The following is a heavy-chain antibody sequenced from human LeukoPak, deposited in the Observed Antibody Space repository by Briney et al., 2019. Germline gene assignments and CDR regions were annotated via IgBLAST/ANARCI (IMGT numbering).Heavy chain of an antibody. CDR1: GFPFSNYH. CDR3: ARPQTSSSSPAALGY. CDR2: IGSSGYTI. V-gene: IGHV3-11*01. D-gene: IGHD6-6*01. J-gene: IGHJ4*02. Sequence: GGSLRLSCAASGFPFSNYHMAWIRQAPGKGLEWISYIGSSGYTIYYSDSVKGRFTISRDNAKSSLYLQMNSLRAEDTAVYLCARPQTSSSSPAALGYWGPGLLVTVSS.